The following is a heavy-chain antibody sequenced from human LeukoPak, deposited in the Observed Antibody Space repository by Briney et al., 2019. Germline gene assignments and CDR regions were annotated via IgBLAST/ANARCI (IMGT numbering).Heavy chain of an antibody. CDR2: INTNTGNP. CDR3: AREPPYCSGGSCYSGKSNWFDP. D-gene: IGHD2-15*01. V-gene: IGHV7-4-1*02. CDR1: GYTFTGYY. J-gene: IGHJ5*02. Sequence: ASVKVSCKASGYTFTGYYMHWVRQAPGQGLEWTGWINTNTGNPTYAQGFTGRFVFSLDTSVSTAYLQISSLKAEDTAVYYCAREPPYCSGGSCYSGKSNWFDPWGQGTLVTVSS.